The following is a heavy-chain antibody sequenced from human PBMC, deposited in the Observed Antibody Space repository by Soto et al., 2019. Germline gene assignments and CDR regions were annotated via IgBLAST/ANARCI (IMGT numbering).Heavy chain of an antibody. V-gene: IGHV1-69*13. CDR1: GGTFSNHA. CDR2: IIPMFPTA. D-gene: IGHD2-21*02. CDR3: ARDDATYCGGDCYRYFYYGMAV. Sequence: GASVKVSCKASGGTFSNHAISWVRQAPGQGLEWVGGIIPMFPTADYAQRFQGRVTITADDSTTTVYMELSGLRSEDTAMYYCARDDATYCGGDCYRYFYYGMAVWGQGTTVTVSS. J-gene: IGHJ6*02.